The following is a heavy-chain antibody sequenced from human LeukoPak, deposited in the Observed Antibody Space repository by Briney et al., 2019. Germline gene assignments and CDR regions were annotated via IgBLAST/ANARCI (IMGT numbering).Heavy chain of an antibody. CDR1: GYTFTSYA. V-gene: IGHV1-3*01. CDR2: INAGNGNT. J-gene: IGHJ3*02. D-gene: IGHD3-10*01. Sequence: ASVKVSCKASGYTFTSYAMHWVRQAPGQRLEWMGWINAGNGNTKYSQKFQGRVTITRDTSASTAYMELSSLRSEDTAVYYCARVGDLSAGGAFDIWGQGTMVTVSS. CDR3: ARVGDLSAGGAFDI.